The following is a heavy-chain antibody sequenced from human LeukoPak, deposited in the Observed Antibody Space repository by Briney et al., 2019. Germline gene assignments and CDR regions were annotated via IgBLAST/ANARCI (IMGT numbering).Heavy chain of an antibody. J-gene: IGHJ4*02. CDR1: GFTFSSYE. V-gene: IGHV3-48*03. D-gene: IGHD3-22*01. CDR3: ARDPGSDSSAGVERDY. Sequence: GGSLRLSCAASGFTFSSYEMNWVRQAPGKGLEWVSYISSSGSTIYYADSVKGRFTISRDNAKNSLYLQMNSLRAEDTAVYYCARDPGSDSSAGVERDYWGQGTLVTVSS. CDR2: ISSSGSTI.